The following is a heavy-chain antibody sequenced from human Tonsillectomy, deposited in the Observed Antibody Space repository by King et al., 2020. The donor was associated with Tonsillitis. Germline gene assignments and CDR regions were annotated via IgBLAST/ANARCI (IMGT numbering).Heavy chain of an antibody. D-gene: IGHD2-2*01. J-gene: IGHJ3*02. CDR1: GFTVSSNY. CDR2: IYSGGST. Sequence: VQLVETGGGLIQPGGSLRLSCAASGFTVSSNYMSWVRQAPGKGLEWVSVIYSGGSTYYADSVKGRFTISRDNSKNTLYLQMNSLRAEDTAVYYCATLPIVVVPAARAFDIWGQGTKVTVSS. CDR3: ATLPIVVVPAARAFDI. V-gene: IGHV3-53*02.